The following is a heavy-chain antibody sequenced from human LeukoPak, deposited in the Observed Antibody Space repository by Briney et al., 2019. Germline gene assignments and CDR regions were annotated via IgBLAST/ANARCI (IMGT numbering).Heavy chain of an antibody. V-gene: IGHV4-34*01. CDR2: INHSGST. D-gene: IGHD3-3*01. Sequence: SETQSLTCAVYGGSFSGYYWSWIRQPPGKGLEWIGEINHSGSTNYNPSLKSRVTISVDTSKNQFSLKLSSVTAADTAVYYCARNSHYDFWSGYYPDAFDIWGQGTMVTVSS. J-gene: IGHJ3*02. CDR1: GGSFSGYY. CDR3: ARNSHYDFWSGYYPDAFDI.